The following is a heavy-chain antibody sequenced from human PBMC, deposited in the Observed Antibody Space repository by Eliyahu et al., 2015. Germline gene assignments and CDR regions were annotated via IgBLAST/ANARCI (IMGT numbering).Heavy chain of an antibody. V-gene: IGHV4-4*02. Sequence: QVQLQESGPGLVKPSGTLSLTXAVSGXSXXSSNWWSWVRQPPGKGXEWIGEIXHSGSTNYNPSLKSRVTISVDKSKNQFSLKLSSVTAADTAVYNRPGGRRSMVRGVIIKFSYWGQGTLVTVSS. D-gene: IGHD3-10*01. J-gene: IGHJ4*02. CDR2: IXHSGST. CDR1: GXSXXSSNW. CDR3: PGGRRSMVRGVIIKFSY.